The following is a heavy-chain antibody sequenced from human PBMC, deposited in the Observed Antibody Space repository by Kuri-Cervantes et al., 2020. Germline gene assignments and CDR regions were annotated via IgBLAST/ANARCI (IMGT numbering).Heavy chain of an antibody. CDR1: GFTFSSYA. V-gene: IGHV3-23*01. Sequence: GESLKISCAASGFTFSSYAMSWVRQAPGKGLEWVSAISGSGGSTYYEDSVKGRFTISRDNSKNTLYLQMNSLRAEDTAVYYCARDDMTTVTTEDYWGQGTLVTVSS. D-gene: IGHD4-17*01. J-gene: IGHJ4*02. CDR2: ISGSGGST. CDR3: ARDDMTTVTTEDY.